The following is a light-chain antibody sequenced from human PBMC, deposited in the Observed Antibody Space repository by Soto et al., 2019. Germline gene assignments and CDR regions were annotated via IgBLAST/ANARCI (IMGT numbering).Light chain of an antibody. J-gene: IGLJ1*01. CDR1: SSDVGGYNY. CDR2: DVS. CDR3: CSYAGSFYV. Sequence: QSALTQPRSVSGSPGQSVTISCTGTSSDVGGYNYVSWYQQHPGKAPKLMIYDVSKRPSGVPDRVSGSKSGNTASLTISVLQAEDEADYYCCSYAGSFYVFGTGTKLTVL. V-gene: IGLV2-11*01.